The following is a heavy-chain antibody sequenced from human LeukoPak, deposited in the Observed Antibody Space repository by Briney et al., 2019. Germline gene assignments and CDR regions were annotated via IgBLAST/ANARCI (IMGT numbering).Heavy chain of an antibody. CDR2: IDDSGVKT. CDR3: AKGHSNSRKGRFDY. V-gene: IGHV3-23*01. D-gene: IGHD6-13*01. CDR1: KFIFSNYA. Sequence: PGGSLRLSCAVSKFIFSNYAMTWVRQAPGKGLEWVSSIDDSGVKTYHADSVQGRFTISRDNSKNTLYLQMTRRRAEDTALYYCAKGHSNSRKGRFDYWGQGIVVTVSS. J-gene: IGHJ4*02.